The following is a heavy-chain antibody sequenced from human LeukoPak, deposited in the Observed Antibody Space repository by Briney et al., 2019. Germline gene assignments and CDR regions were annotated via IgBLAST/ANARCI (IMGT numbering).Heavy chain of an antibody. V-gene: IGHV1-24*01. CDR2: FDPEDGET. D-gene: IGHD1-26*01. CDR1: GYTLTELS. Sequence: GASVKVSCKVSGYTLTELSMHWLRQAPGKGLEWMGGFDPEDGETIYAQKFQGRVTMTEDTSTDTAYMELSSLRSEDTAVYYCAAVRSGSYPPQYNWFDPWGQGTLVTVSS. J-gene: IGHJ5*02. CDR3: AAVRSGSYPPQYNWFDP.